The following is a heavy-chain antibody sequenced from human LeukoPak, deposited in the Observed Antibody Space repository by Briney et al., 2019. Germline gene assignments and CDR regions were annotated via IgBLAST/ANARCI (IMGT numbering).Heavy chain of an antibody. CDR2: MNPNSGNT. D-gene: IGHD2-15*01. V-gene: IGHV1-8*01. CDR1: GYTFTSYD. CDR3: ARKNYCSGGSCYSRGWFDP. J-gene: IGHJ5*02. Sequence: ASVKVSCKASGYTFTSYDINWVRQATGQGLEWMGWMNPNSGNTGYAQKFQGGVTMTRDTSISTAYMELSSLRSEGTAMYYCARKNYCSGGSCYSRGWFDPWGQGTLVTVSS.